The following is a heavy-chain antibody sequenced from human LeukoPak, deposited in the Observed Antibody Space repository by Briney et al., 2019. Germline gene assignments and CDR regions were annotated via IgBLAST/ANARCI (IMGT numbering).Heavy chain of an antibody. D-gene: IGHD3-22*01. Sequence: GGSLRLSCAASGFTFSSYSMNWVRQAPGKGLEWVSYISSSGGTIYYADSVKGRFTISRDNAKNSLYLQMNSLRAEDTAVYYCARGGYYYSSNYPYYYYYMDVWGKGTTVTVSS. CDR3: ARGGYYYSSNYPYYYYYMDV. CDR1: GFTFSSYS. CDR2: ISSSGGTI. V-gene: IGHV3-48*01. J-gene: IGHJ6*03.